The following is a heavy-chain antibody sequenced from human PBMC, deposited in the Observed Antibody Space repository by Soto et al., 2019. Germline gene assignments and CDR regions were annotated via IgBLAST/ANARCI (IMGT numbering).Heavy chain of an antibody. CDR3: GAGYCSSTSCYRPYYFDY. Sequence: SLTCAVSGGSISSGGYSWSWIRQPPGKGLEWIGYIYHSGSTYYNPSLKSRVTISVDRSKNQFSLKLSSVTAADTAVYYCGAGYCSSTSCYRPYYFDYWGQGTLVTVS. D-gene: IGHD2-2*01. J-gene: IGHJ4*02. CDR1: GGSISSGGYS. CDR2: IYHSGST. V-gene: IGHV4-30-2*01.